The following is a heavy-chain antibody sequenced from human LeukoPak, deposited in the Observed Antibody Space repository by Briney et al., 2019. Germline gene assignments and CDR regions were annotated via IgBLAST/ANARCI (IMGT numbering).Heavy chain of an antibody. CDR2: FYSSGST. CDR1: GGSVSTYY. J-gene: IGHJ4*02. D-gene: IGHD3-16*02. CDR3: ARGLDDYIWGSYRYTRTIPFDY. V-gene: IGHV4-4*07. Sequence: KSSETLSLTCTVSGGSVSTYYWSWIRQPAGKGLEWIGRFYSSGSTSYNPSLKSRVSMSIDTSKNQFSLKLSSVTAADTAVYYCARGLDDYIWGSYRYTRTIPFDYWGQGTLVTVSS.